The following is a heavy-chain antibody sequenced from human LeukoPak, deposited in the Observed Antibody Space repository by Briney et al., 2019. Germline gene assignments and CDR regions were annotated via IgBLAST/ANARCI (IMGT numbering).Heavy chain of an antibody. CDR3: AKARSEWERLQFDFDF. V-gene: IGHV3-23*01. CDR1: GFTFNKYA. D-gene: IGHD1-26*01. Sequence: GGSLRLSCAASGFTFNKYAMTWIRQAPGKGLEWVSRVTDSGTSTFYVDSVKGRFTISRDNSKNTLSLQMDSLRAEDTAVYYCAKARSEWERLQFDFDFWGPGTRVAVSS. J-gene: IGHJ4*02. CDR2: VTDSGTST.